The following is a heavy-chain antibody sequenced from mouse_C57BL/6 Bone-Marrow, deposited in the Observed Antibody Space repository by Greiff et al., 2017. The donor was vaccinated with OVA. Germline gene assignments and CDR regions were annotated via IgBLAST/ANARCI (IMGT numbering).Heavy chain of an antibody. CDR1: GYTFTSYW. CDR3: ASRGELRLHAMDY. V-gene: IGHV1-50*01. D-gene: IGHD3-2*02. CDR2: IDPSDSYT. J-gene: IGHJ4*01. Sequence: QVQLQQPGAELVKPGASVKLSCKASGYTFTSYWMQWVKQRPGQGLEWIGEIDPSDSYTNYNQKFKGKATLTVDTSSSTAYMQLSSLTSEDSAVYYCASRGELRLHAMDYWGQGTSVTVSS.